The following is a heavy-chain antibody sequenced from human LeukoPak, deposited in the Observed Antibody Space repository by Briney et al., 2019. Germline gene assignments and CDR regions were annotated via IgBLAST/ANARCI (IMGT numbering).Heavy chain of an antibody. J-gene: IGHJ4*02. Sequence: PGGSLRLSCAASGFTFSDYYMSWIRQAPGKGLEWVAFIRNDGRKKYYGDSVKGRFTISRDNYKNTLSLQMSSLRSEDTALYYCAKDLNYGDLFDYWGQGTLVTVSS. D-gene: IGHD4-17*01. CDR2: IRNDGRKK. CDR1: GFTFSDYY. CDR3: AKDLNYGDLFDY. V-gene: IGHV3-30*02.